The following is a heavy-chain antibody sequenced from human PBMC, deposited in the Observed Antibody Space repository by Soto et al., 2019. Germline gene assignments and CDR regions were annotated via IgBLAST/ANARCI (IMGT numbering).Heavy chain of an antibody. CDR3: ARSYYDRSGYAVDP. J-gene: IGHJ5*02. CDR2: MYKGGSI. CDR1: GGSISDDY. V-gene: IGHV4-4*09. Sequence: QVQLQESGPGLVKPSETLSLTCRVSGGSISDDYWSWIRQPPGKRLEWIGYMYKGGSINYNPSLKSRVTISVDTSKNQFSPKLSSVTAADTAVYYCARSYYDRSGYAVDPWGQGTLVTVSS. D-gene: IGHD3-22*01.